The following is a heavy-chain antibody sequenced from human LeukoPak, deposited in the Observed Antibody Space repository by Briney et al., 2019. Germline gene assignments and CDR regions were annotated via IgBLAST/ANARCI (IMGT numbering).Heavy chain of an antibody. CDR3: AKETSSGNFVTIDC. Sequence: GGSLRLSCAASGFTFRSYVMSWVRQTPEKGLEWVSAITGDGGGTNHADSVKGRFLISRDNSKNTLYLQMNSLRAEDTAVYYCAKETSSGNFVTIDCWGQGALVTVSS. J-gene: IGHJ4*02. D-gene: IGHD1-26*01. CDR2: ITGDGGGT. CDR1: GFTFRSYV. V-gene: IGHV3-23*01.